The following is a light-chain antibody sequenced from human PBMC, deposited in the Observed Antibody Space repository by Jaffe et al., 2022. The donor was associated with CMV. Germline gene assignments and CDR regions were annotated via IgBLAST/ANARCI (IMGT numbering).Light chain of an antibody. CDR3: CSFAGSSTVV. CDR2: EVI. CDR1: SSDVGSYNF. V-gene: IGLV2-23*02. Sequence: QSALTQPASVSGSPGQSITISCTGTSSDVGSYNFVSWYQQHPGEAPKLMIYEVIKRPSGVSNRFSGSKSGNTASLTISGLQAEDEADYYCCSFAGSSTVVFGGGTKLTVL. J-gene: IGLJ3*02.